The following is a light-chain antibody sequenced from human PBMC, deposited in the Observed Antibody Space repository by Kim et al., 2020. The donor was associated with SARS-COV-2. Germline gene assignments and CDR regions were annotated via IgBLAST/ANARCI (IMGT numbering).Light chain of an antibody. CDR1: SGHSSYA. CDR2: LNSDGSH. V-gene: IGLV4-69*01. Sequence: SVKLTCTLSSGHSSYAIAWHQQQPEKGPRYLMKLNSDGSHSKGDGIPDRFSGSSSGAERYLTISSLQSEDEADYYCQTWGTGIVLFGGGTQLTVL. J-gene: IGLJ2*01. CDR3: QTWGTGIVL.